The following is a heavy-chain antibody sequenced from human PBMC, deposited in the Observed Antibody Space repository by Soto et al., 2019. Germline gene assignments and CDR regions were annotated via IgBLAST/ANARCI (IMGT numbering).Heavy chain of an antibody. CDR1: GYTFTSYD. D-gene: IGHD1-1*01. CDR3: ARERTGPTSMDV. J-gene: IGHJ6*02. V-gene: IGHV1-8*01. Sequence: QVQLVQSGAEVKKPGASVKVSCKASGYTFTSYDINWVRQATGQGLEWMGWMNPNSGNTGYAQKFRGSVTMTRNTSISTAYMELSSLRSEDTAVYYCARERTGPTSMDVWCQGTKVTVSS. CDR2: MNPNSGNT.